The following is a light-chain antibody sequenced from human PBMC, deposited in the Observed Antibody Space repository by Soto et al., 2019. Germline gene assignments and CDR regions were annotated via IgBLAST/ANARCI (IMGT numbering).Light chain of an antibody. J-gene: IGKJ5*01. CDR1: QSVGSD. CDR2: GAS. Sequence: EVVMTQSPATLSVSPGERVTLSCRASQSVGSDLAWYQQKPGQAPRLLIYGASTRTTGVPVRFSGSGSGTEFTLTISSLLSEDFAVYYCQHHNNWPPPITFGQGTRLEIK. V-gene: IGKV3-15*01. CDR3: QHHNNWPPPIT.